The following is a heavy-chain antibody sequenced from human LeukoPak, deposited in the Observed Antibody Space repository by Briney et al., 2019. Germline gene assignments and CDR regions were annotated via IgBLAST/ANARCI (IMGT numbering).Heavy chain of an antibody. Sequence: GGSLRLSCAASGFTFSSYAMHWVRQAPGKGLEWVAVISYDGSNKYYADSVKGRFTISRDNSKNTLYLQMNSLRAEDTAVYYCARDDGIAAAGTAFDIWGQGTMVTVSS. CDR1: GFTFSSYA. V-gene: IGHV3-30-3*01. CDR2: ISYDGSNK. J-gene: IGHJ3*02. D-gene: IGHD6-13*01. CDR3: ARDDGIAAAGTAFDI.